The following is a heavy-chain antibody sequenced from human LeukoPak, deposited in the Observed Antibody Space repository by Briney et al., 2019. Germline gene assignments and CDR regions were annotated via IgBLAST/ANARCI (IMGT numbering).Heavy chain of an antibody. CDR3: ARAGYDISGYHLIFDY. V-gene: IGHV1-8*01. J-gene: IGHJ4*02. CDR2: MNPNSGNT. D-gene: IGHD3-22*01. Sequence: ASVKVSCKASGYTFTSYDINWVRQATGQGLEWMGWMNPNSGNTGYAQKFQGRVTMTRNTSISTAYMELSSLRSEDKAVYYCARAGYDISGYHLIFDYGGQGTLVTVSS. CDR1: GYTFTSYD.